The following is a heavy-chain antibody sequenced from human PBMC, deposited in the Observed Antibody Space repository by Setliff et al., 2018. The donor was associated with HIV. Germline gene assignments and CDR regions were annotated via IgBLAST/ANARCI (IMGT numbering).Heavy chain of an antibody. D-gene: IGHD2-15*01. CDR2: IFPGDSDA. CDR3: ATSPLGYCSGGSCYQYFDY. CDR1: GYSFSTYW. Sequence: GESLKISCKGSGYSFSTYWIAWVRQVPGKGLEWMGVIFPGDSDARYSPSFQGPVTISVDESINTAYMQWSSLQASDTAMYYCATSPLGYCSGGSCYQYFDYWGQGTMVTVSS. J-gene: IGHJ4*03. V-gene: IGHV5-51*01.